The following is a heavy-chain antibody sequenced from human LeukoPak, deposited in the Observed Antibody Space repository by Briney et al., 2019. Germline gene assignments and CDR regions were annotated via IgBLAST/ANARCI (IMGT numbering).Heavy chain of an antibody. CDR3: ARTGGNWNRYYFDY. CDR2: IIPILGIA. J-gene: IGHJ4*02. CDR1: GGTFSGYT. Sequence: GSSVKVSCKASGGTFSGYTISWVRQAPGQGLEWMGRIIPILGIANYAQKFQGRVTITADKSTSTAYMELSSLRSEDTAVYYCARTGGNWNRYYFDYWGQGTLVTVSS. D-gene: IGHD1-20*01. V-gene: IGHV1-69*02.